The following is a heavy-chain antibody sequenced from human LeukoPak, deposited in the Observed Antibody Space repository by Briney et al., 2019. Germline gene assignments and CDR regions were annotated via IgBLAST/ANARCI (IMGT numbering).Heavy chain of an antibody. D-gene: IGHD3-10*01. Sequence: ASVTVSCTASGGTFSSYAISWVRQAPGQGLEWMGGIIPIFGTANYAQKFQGRVTITADESTSTAYMELRSLRSDDTAVYYCAREYYYGSGSYLDWGQGTLVTVSS. V-gene: IGHV1-69*13. CDR1: GGTFSSYA. CDR3: AREYYYGSGSYLD. J-gene: IGHJ4*02. CDR2: IIPIFGTA.